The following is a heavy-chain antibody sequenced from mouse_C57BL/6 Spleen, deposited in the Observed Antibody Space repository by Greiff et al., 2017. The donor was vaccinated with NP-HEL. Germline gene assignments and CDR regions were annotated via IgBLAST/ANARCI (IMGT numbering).Heavy chain of an antibody. CDR3: ARAGPAWFAY. J-gene: IGHJ3*01. CDR2: IYPGRGNT. V-gene: IGHV1-76*01. CDR1: GYTFTDYY. Sequence: VQLQQSGAELVRPGASVKLSCKASGYTFTDYYINWVKQRPGQGLEWIARIYPGRGNTYYNEKFKGKATLTAEKSSSTAYMQLSSLTSEDSAVYFCARAGPAWFAYWGQGTLVTVSA.